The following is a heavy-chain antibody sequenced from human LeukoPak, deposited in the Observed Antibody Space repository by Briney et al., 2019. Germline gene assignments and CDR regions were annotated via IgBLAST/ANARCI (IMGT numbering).Heavy chain of an antibody. V-gene: IGHV1-2*02. Sequence: GASVKVSCKASGYTFTGYYMHWVRQAPGQGLEWMGWINPNSGGTNYAQKFRGRVTMTRDTFISTAYMELSRLRSDDTAVYYCARDAYSSSSPNRPPWFDPWGQGTLVTVSS. CDR2: INPNSGGT. CDR3: ARDAYSSSSPNRPPWFDP. J-gene: IGHJ5*02. CDR1: GYTFTGYY. D-gene: IGHD6-6*01.